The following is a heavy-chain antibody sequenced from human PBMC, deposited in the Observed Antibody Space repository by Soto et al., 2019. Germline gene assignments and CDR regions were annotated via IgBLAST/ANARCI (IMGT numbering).Heavy chain of an antibody. CDR2: SNPKSGGT. CDR1: GYTFTGYY. Sequence: GASVKVSCKTSGYTFTGYYIQCVRQAPGQGLEWMGWSNPKSGGTKYAQRFQGRVTMTSDTSINTAYMEVTRLTSDDTAVYYCARQDNWDDDRSFDYWGQGTLVTVSS. V-gene: IGHV1-2*02. J-gene: IGHJ4*02. CDR3: ARQDNWDDDRSFDY. D-gene: IGHD1-20*01.